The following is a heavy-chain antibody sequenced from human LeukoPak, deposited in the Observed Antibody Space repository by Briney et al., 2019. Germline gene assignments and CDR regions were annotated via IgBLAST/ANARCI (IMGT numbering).Heavy chain of an antibody. CDR2: IKQDGSEK. CDR3: ARVVPYYYDSSGYSPTRIFDY. CDR1: GFTVSSYW. D-gene: IGHD3-22*01. J-gene: IGHJ4*02. Sequence: GGSLRLSCAASGFTVSSYWMSWVRQAPGKGLEWVANIKQDGSEKYYVDSVKGRFTISRDNAKNSLYLQMNSLRAEDTAVYYCARVVPYYYDSSGYSPTRIFDYWGQGTLVTVSS. V-gene: IGHV3-7*03.